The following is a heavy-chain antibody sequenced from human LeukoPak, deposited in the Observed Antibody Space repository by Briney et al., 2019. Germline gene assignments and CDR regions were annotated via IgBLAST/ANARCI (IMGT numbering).Heavy chain of an antibody. D-gene: IGHD6-19*01. CDR1: GITFSSYA. CDR2: ISGSDGGT. J-gene: IGHJ3*02. CDR3: AKVRSVGSGWYLDAFDI. V-gene: IGHV3-23*01. Sequence: GGSLRLSCAASGITFSSYALNWVRQAPGKGLEWVSTISGSDGGTDYADSVKGRFTISRDNSRNTLYLQMNSLRVEDTAVYYCAKVRSVGSGWYLDAFDIWGQGTMVTVSS.